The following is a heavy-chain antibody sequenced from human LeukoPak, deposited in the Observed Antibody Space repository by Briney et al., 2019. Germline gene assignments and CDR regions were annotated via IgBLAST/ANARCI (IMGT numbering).Heavy chain of an antibody. V-gene: IGHV4-39*01. Sequence: PSETLSLTCTVSGGSISSSSYYWGWIRQPPGKGLEWIGSIYYSGSTYYNPSLKSRVTISVDTSKNQFSLKLSSVTAADTAVYYCARHAVSSLVSFDYRGQGTLVTVSS. CDR3: ARHAVSSLVSFDY. CDR2: IYYSGST. CDR1: GGSISSSSYY. J-gene: IGHJ4*02. D-gene: IGHD6-13*01.